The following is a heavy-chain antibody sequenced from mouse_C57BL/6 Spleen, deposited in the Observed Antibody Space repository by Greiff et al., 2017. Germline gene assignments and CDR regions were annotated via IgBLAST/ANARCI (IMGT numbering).Heavy chain of an antibody. V-gene: IGHV1-82*01. Sequence: VQLQQSGPELVKPGASVKISCKASGYAFSSSWMNWVKQRPGQGLEWIGRIYPGDGDTNYNGKFKGKATLTADKSSSTAYMQLSRLTSEDSAVXFCAYTIVTTCDDWGKGTTLTVSS. D-gene: IGHD2-1*01. CDR2: IYPGDGDT. CDR1: GYAFSSSW. J-gene: IGHJ2*01. CDR3: AYTIVTTCDD.